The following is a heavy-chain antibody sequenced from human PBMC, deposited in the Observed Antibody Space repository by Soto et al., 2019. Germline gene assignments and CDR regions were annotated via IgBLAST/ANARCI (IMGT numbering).Heavy chain of an antibody. D-gene: IGHD2-15*01. J-gene: IGHJ4*02. CDR3: TSPAGYCSGGSCSDY. CDR1: GVTFSGSA. Sequence: GSLRLSCAASGVTFSGSAMHWGGQACGKGLEWVGRIRSKANSYATAYAASGKGRFTISRDDSKNTAYLQMNSLKTEDTAVYYCTSPAGYCSGGSCSDYWGQGTLVTVSS. V-gene: IGHV3-73*01. CDR2: IRSKANSYAT.